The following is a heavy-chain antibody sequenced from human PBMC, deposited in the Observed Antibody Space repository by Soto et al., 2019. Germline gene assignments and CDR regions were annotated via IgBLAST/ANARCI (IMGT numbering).Heavy chain of an antibody. CDR3: ARVGWFGELFADY. Sequence: GASVKVSCKASGGTFSSYAISWVRQAPGQGLEWMGGIIPIFGTANYAQEFQGRVTITADESTSTAYMELSSLRSEDTAVYYCARVGWFGELFADYWGQGTLVTVSS. V-gene: IGHV1-69*13. CDR2: IIPIFGTA. J-gene: IGHJ4*02. CDR1: GGTFSSYA. D-gene: IGHD3-10*01.